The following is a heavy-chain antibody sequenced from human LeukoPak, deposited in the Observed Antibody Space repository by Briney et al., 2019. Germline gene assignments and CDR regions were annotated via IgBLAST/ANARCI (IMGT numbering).Heavy chain of an antibody. J-gene: IGHJ4*02. CDR1: GFTFSSYR. Sequence: GGSLRLSCAASGFTFSSYRMNWVRQAPGKGLEWVSSISSSSSYIYYADSVKGRFTISRDNAKNSLYLQMNSLRAEDTAVYYCAKAQGDDYFDYWGQGTLVTVSS. CDR3: AKAQGDDYFDY. CDR2: ISSSSSYI. D-gene: IGHD3-10*01. V-gene: IGHV3-21*01.